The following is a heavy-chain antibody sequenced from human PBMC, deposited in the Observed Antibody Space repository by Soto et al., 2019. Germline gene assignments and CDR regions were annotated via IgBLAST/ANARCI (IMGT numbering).Heavy chain of an antibody. J-gene: IGHJ4*02. V-gene: IGHV3-64*01. D-gene: IGHD3-10*01. Sequence: EVQLVESGGGLVQPGGSLRLSCAASGFTFSSYAMHWVRQAPGKGLEYVSAISSNGGSTYYANSVKGRFTTSRDNCKNTLYIQMGSLRAEDMAVYYCARAIACYYGSGSYSFDYWGQGTLVTVSS. CDR1: GFTFSSYA. CDR2: ISSNGGST. CDR3: ARAIACYYGSGSYSFDY.